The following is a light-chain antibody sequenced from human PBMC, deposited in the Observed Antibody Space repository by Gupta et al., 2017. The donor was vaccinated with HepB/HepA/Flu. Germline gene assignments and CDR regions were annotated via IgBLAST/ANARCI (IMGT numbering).Light chain of an antibody. CDR3: QSYDSSLSDVI. V-gene: IGLV1-40*01. CDR1: NSNIGAAYN. J-gene: IGLJ2*01. CDR2: GNN. Sequence: SVLTQPPSVSTAPAPRVPLSYPRTNSNIGAAYNVHWYQHLPGTAPKLLIYGNNNRPSGVPDRFSGSKSGTSASLAITGLQAEDEANYYCQSYDSSLSDVIFGGGTKLTVL.